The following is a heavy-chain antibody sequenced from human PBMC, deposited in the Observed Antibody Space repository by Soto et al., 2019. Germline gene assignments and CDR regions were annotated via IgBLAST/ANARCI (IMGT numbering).Heavy chain of an antibody. V-gene: IGHV1-46*01. D-gene: IGHD1-26*01. CDR2: INPSGGST. CDR3: AREEYSGSHLVYYYYGMDV. CDR1: GYTFTSYD. J-gene: IGHJ6*02. Sequence: ASVKVSCKASGYTFTSYDINWVRQATGQGLEWMGIINPSGGSTSYAQKFQGRVTMTRDTSTSTVYMELSSLRSEDTAVYYCAREEYSGSHLVYYYYGMDVWGQGTTVTVSS.